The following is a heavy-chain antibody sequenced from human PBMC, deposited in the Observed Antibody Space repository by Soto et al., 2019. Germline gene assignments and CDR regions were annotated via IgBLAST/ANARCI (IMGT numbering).Heavy chain of an antibody. D-gene: IGHD2-21*02. CDR2: ISYDGSNK. CDR3: AKDPSRLAYCGGDCYGYYYGMDV. Sequence: QVQLVESGGGVVQPGRSLRLSCAASGFTFSSYGMHWVRQAPGKGLEWVAVISYDGSNKYYADSVKGRFTISRDNSKNTLYLQMNSLRAEDTAVYYCAKDPSRLAYCGGDCYGYYYGMDVWGQGTTVTVSS. V-gene: IGHV3-30*18. CDR1: GFTFSSYG. J-gene: IGHJ6*02.